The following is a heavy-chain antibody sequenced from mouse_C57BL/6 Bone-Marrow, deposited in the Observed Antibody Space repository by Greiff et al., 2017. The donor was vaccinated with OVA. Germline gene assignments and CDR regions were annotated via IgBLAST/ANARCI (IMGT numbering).Heavy chain of an antibody. J-gene: IGHJ4*01. CDR1: GFTFSSYT. V-gene: IGHV5-9*01. CDR2: ISGGGGNT. Sequence: EVKLMESGGGLVKPGGSLKLSCAASGFTFSSYTMSWVRQTPEKRLEWVATISGGGGNTYYPDSVTGRFTISRDNAKNTQYLQMSRLRSEDTAFYYCARQGYGNYGYFFFDYAMDYWGQGTSVTVSS. CDR3: ARQGYGNYGYFFFDYAMDY. D-gene: IGHD2-1*01.